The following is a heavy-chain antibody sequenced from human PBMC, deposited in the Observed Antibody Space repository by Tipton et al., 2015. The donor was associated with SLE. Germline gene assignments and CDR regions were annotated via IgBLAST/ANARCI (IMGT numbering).Heavy chain of an antibody. J-gene: IGHJ4*02. CDR1: DGSLSGYY. V-gene: IGHV4-34*01. Sequence: TLSLTCTVFDGSLSGYYWAWLRQSPGKGLEWIGEISHDGGANYNPSLESRGTISLETSKNQFSLKLTSVTAADTAVYYCGRPWGESSPYYFDYWGPGTLVTV. CDR3: GRPWGESSPYYFDY. CDR2: ISHDGGA. D-gene: IGHD3-16*02.